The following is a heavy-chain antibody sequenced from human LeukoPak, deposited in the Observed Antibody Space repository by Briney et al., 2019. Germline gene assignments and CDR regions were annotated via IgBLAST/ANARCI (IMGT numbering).Heavy chain of an antibody. CDR2: IYYTGST. CDR3: ARHSRSYYGSGSYYFDY. Sequence: SETLSLTCTDSGGSISTGSYYWGWIRQPPGKGLEWIGSIYYTGSTYYNPSLKSRVTISVDTSKNQFSLKLSSVTAADTAVYYCARHSRSYYGSGSYYFDYWGQGTLVTVSS. CDR1: GGSISTGSYY. D-gene: IGHD3-10*01. V-gene: IGHV4-39*01. J-gene: IGHJ4*02.